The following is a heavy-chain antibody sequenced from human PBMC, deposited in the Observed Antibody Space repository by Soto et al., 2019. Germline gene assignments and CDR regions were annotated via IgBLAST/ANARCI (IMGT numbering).Heavy chain of an antibody. V-gene: IGHV5-51*01. Sequence: GESLNLSDRDSGYIFVGYWIAWVRQMPGKGLEWMGSIYPGDSDTTYSPSIQGQVTISADKSSTTVYLQWNTLKASDTAMYYCAKTDGYEVEYWGQGTQVTVSS. CDR1: GYIFVGYW. CDR2: IYPGDSDT. D-gene: IGHD5-18*01. J-gene: IGHJ4*02. CDR3: AKTDGYEVEY.